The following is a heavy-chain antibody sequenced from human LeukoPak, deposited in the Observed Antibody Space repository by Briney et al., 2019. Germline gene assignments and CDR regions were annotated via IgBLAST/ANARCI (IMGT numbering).Heavy chain of an antibody. CDR3: ARSRDYYDSSGYYSDGRAFDI. CDR1: GDSVSSNSAA. CDR2: TYYRSKWYN. Sequence: SQTLSLTCAISGDSVSSNSAAWNWIRQSPSRGLEWLGRTYYRSKWYNDYAVSVKSRITINPDTSKNQFSLQLNSVTPEDTAVYYCARSRDYYDSSGYYSDGRAFDIWGQGTMVTVSS. D-gene: IGHD3-22*01. V-gene: IGHV6-1*01. J-gene: IGHJ3*02.